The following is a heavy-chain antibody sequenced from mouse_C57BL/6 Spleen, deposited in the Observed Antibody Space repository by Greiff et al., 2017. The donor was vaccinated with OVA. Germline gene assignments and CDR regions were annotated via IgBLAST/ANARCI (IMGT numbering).Heavy chain of an antibody. Sequence: QVQLQQSGAELARPGASVKLSCKASGYTFTSYGISWVKQRTGQGLEWIGEIYPRSGNTYYNEKFKGKATLTADKSSSTAYMELRSLTSEDSAVYFCARSPYDYDRYFDVWGTGTTVTVSS. D-gene: IGHD2-4*01. CDR1: GYTFTSYG. V-gene: IGHV1-81*01. CDR3: ARSPYDYDRYFDV. J-gene: IGHJ1*03. CDR2: IYPRSGNT.